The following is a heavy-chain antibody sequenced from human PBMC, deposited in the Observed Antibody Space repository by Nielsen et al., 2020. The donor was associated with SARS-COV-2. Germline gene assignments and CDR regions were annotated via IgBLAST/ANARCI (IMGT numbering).Heavy chain of an antibody. CDR1: GYSFTSYW. J-gene: IGHJ2*01. CDR3: ARQLVRGVIRYWYFDL. D-gene: IGHD3-10*01. V-gene: IGHV5-51*01. CDR2: IYPGDSDT. Sequence: GESLKISCKGSGYSFTSYWIDWVRQMPGKGLEWMGIIYPGDSDTRYSPSFQGQVTISADKSISTAYLQWSSLKASDTAMYYCARQLVRGVIRYWYFDLWGRGTLVTVSS.